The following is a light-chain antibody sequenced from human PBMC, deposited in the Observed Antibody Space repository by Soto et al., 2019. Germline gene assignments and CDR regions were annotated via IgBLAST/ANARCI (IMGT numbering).Light chain of an antibody. CDR2: DAS. V-gene: IGKV3-11*01. CDR1: QSVSIY. Sequence: EVVLTQSPATLSLPPGERATLSCRASQSVSIYLAWYQQKPGQAPRLLIYDASKRATGIPARFSGSGSGTDFTLTIISLEPEDFALYYCQQRSNWLITFGQGTRLEIK. J-gene: IGKJ5*01. CDR3: QQRSNWLIT.